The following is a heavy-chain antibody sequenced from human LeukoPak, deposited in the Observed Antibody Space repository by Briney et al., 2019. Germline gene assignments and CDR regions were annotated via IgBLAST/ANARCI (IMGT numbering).Heavy chain of an antibody. CDR1: GGTFSSCA. J-gene: IGHJ6*03. V-gene: IGHV1-69*05. D-gene: IGHD2-2*01. Sequence: SVTVSCKASGGTFSSCAISWVRQTPGQGLEWMGGIIPIFGTANYAQKFQGRVTITTDESTSTAYMELSSLRSEDTAVYYCARVSGIVVVPYYYYMDVWVKGTTVTVSS. CDR2: IIPIFGTA. CDR3: ARVSGIVVVPYYYYMDV.